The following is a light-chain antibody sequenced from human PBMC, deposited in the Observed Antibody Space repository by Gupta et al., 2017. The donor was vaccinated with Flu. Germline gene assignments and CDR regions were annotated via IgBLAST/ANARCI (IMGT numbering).Light chain of an antibody. CDR2: GNT. Sequence: SVLTQPPSLSGAPGQRVTISCTGNSSNLGTGYHVHWYQHLPGTAPKLLIYGNTNRPSGVPDRFSGSRSGTSASLAITGLQAEDEADYYCQSYDTSLSGVVFGGGTKLTVL. CDR1: SSNLGTGYH. V-gene: IGLV1-40*01. CDR3: QSYDTSLSGVV. J-gene: IGLJ3*02.